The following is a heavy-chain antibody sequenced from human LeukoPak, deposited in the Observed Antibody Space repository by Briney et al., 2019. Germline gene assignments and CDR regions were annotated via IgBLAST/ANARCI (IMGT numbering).Heavy chain of an antibody. J-gene: IGHJ4*02. V-gene: IGHV3-66*01. CDR1: GFTVSINY. CDR2: IYSGGST. CDR3: ARGLVVVTAILGGFDY. D-gene: IGHD2-21*02. Sequence: GGSLRLSCAASGFTVSINYMSWVRQAPGKGLEWVSVIYSGGSTYYADSVKGRFTISRDNSKNTLYLQMNSLRAEDTAVYYCARGLVVVTAILGGFDYWGQGTLVTVSS.